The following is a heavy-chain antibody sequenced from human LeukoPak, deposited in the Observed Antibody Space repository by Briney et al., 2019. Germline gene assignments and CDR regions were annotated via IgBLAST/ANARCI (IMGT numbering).Heavy chain of an antibody. V-gene: IGHV3-23*01. CDR3: ARVGGGTYYDDY. J-gene: IGHJ4*02. CDR2: ITGTGGRT. CDR1: GFTFTSYA. Sequence: GGSLRLSCAASGFTFTSYALSWVRQAPGKGLEWVSGITGTGGRTYYADSVKGRFTISRDNSKNTVYLQMNSLRAEDTAVYYCARVGGGTYYDDYWGQGTLVTVSS. D-gene: IGHD3-3*01.